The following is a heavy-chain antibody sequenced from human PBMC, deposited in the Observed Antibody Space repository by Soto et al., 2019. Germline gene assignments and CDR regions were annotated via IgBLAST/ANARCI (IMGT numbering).Heavy chain of an antibody. CDR3: ARLVQQQLVRYYYYYGMDV. CDR2: INHSGST. Sequence: SETLSLTCAVYGGSFSGYYWSWIRQPPGKXLEWIGEINHSGSTNYNPSLKSRVTISVDTSKNQFSLKLSSVTAADTAVYYCARLVQQQLVRYYYYYGMDVWGQGTTVTVSS. J-gene: IGHJ6*02. CDR1: GGSFSGYY. V-gene: IGHV4-34*01. D-gene: IGHD6-13*01.